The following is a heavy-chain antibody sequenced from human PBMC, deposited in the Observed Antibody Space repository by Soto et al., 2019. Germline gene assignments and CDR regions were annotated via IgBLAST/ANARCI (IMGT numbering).Heavy chain of an antibody. CDR2: ISGSGGST. J-gene: IGHJ6*02. Sequence: HPGGSLRLSCAASGFTFISYAMSWVRQAPGKGLEWVSAISGSGGSTYYADSVKGRFTISRDNSKNTLYLQMNSLRAEDTAVYYCAKVEEDGGNSFHSRYYYYGMDVWGQGTTVTVSS. V-gene: IGHV3-23*01. CDR3: AKVEEDGGNSFHSRYYYYGMDV. CDR1: GFTFISYA. D-gene: IGHD2-21*02.